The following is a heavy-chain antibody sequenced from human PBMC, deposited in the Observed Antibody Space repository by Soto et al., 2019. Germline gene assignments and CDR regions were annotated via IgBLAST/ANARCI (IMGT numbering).Heavy chain of an antibody. CDR3: ARGNNWNARGYYYYGMDV. D-gene: IGHD1-20*01. V-gene: IGHV4-34*01. CDR1: GGSFSGYY. J-gene: IGHJ6*02. CDR2: INHSGST. Sequence: SETLSLTCAVYGGSFSGYYWSWIRQPPGKGLEWIGEINHSGSTNYNPSLKSRVTISVDTSKNQFSLKLSSVTAADTAVYYCARGNNWNARGYYYYGMDVWGQGTTVTAP.